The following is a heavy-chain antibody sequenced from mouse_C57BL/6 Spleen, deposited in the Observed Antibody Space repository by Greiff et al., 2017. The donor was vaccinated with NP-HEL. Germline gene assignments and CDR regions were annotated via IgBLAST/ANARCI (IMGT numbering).Heavy chain of an antibody. CDR3: ATYDYDVDYFDY. CDR1: GYSFTGYY. CDR2: INPSTGGT. J-gene: IGHJ2*01. Sequence: EVQVVESGPELVKPGASVKISCKASGYSFTGYYMNWVKQSPEKSLEWIGEINPSTGGTTYNQKFKAKATLTVDKSSSTAYMQLKSLTSEDSAVYYCATYDYDVDYFDYWGQGTTLTVSS. V-gene: IGHV1-42*01. D-gene: IGHD2-4*01.